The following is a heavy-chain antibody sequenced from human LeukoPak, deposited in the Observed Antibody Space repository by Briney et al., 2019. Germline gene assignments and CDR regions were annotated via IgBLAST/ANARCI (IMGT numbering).Heavy chain of an antibody. V-gene: IGHV4-59*01. Sequence: SETLSLTCTVSGGSISSYYWSWIRQPPGKGLEWIGYIYYSGSTNYNPSLKSRVTISVDTSNNQFSLKLSSVTAADTAVYYCARSDCTNGVCYTGGYGYWGQGTLVTVSS. J-gene: IGHJ4*02. CDR1: GGSISSYY. CDR2: IYYSGST. D-gene: IGHD2-8*01. CDR3: ARSDCTNGVCYTGGYGY.